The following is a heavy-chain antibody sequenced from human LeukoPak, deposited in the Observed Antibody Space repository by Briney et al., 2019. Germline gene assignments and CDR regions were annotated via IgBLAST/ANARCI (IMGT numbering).Heavy chain of an antibody. V-gene: IGHV3-74*01. CDR1: RFTFSNYW. Sequence: GGSLRLSCAASRFTFSNYWMHWVRQAPGKGLAWVSRINSNGSSTNYADSVKGRFTISRDNAKNTLYLQMSSLRAEDTAVYYCAKGGAAICDNWGQGTLVTVSS. CDR3: AKGGAAICDN. CDR2: INSNGSST. J-gene: IGHJ4*02. D-gene: IGHD5-12*01.